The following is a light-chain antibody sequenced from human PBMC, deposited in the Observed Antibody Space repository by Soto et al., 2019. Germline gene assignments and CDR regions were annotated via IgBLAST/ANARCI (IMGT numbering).Light chain of an antibody. CDR1: RSDFGSYNL. J-gene: IGLJ1*01. V-gene: IGLV2-23*02. Sequence: QSALTQPASVSGSPGQSITISCTGTRSDFGSYNLVSWYQQHPGKAPKPMIYEVSKRPSVLSNRFSGSKSGHTASLTISRFQSVDDADYYGWSYAGSSSFGVGFGIGTKVTV. CDR2: EVS. CDR3: WSYAGSSSFGVG.